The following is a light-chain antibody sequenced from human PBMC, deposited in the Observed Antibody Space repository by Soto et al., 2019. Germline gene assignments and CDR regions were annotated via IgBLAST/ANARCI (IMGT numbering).Light chain of an antibody. CDR1: QSFSSY. J-gene: IGKJ4*01. Sequence: EIVLTQSPATLSLSPGERATLSCRASQSFSSYLAWYQQKPGQAPRLLIYDASTRATGIPARFSGSGSGTDFPLTISIREPEDFAVYYCQQRSNWHPGLTFGGGTKVEIK. CDR2: DAS. CDR3: QQRSNWHPGLT. V-gene: IGKV3-11*01.